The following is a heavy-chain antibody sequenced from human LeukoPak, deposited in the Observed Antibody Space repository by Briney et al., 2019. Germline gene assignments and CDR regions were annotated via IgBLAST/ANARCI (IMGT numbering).Heavy chain of an antibody. CDR1: GGTFSSYA. D-gene: IGHD3-10*01. CDR3: ARDGSGSDCFDY. CDR2: IIPIFGTA. V-gene: IGHV1-69*05. Sequence: SVKVSCKASGGTFSSYAISWVRQAPGQGLEWMGGIIPIFGTANYAQKFQGRVTITTDESASTAYMELSSLRSEDTAVYYCARDGSGSDCFDYWGQGTLVTVSS. J-gene: IGHJ4*02.